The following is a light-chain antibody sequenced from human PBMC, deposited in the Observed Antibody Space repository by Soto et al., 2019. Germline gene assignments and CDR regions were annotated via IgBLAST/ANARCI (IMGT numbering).Light chain of an antibody. V-gene: IGKV3-11*01. CDR1: QSVSSY. CDR3: QQRSNWPRT. Sequence: EIVLTQSPATLSLSPGERATLSCRASQSVSSYLAWYQQKPGQAPSLLIYDASNRATGIPARFSGSGSGTDFTLTISSLEPEDFAVYCCQQRSNWPRTFGQGTKVEIK. CDR2: DAS. J-gene: IGKJ1*01.